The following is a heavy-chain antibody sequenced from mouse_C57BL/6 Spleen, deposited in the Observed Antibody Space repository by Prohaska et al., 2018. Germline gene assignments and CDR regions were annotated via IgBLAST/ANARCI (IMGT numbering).Heavy chain of an antibody. D-gene: IGHD2-4*01. V-gene: IGHV1-12*01. CDR1: GYTFTSYN. CDR3: ARVRSLYYDYDGFAY. Sequence: QAYLQQSGAELVRPGASVKMSCKASGYTFTSYNMHWVKQTPRQGLEWIGAIYPGNCVTSYNQKFKGKATLTVDKSSSTAYMQLSSLTSEDSAVYFCARVRSLYYDYDGFAYWGQGTLVTVSA. CDR2: IYPGNCVT. J-gene: IGHJ3*01.